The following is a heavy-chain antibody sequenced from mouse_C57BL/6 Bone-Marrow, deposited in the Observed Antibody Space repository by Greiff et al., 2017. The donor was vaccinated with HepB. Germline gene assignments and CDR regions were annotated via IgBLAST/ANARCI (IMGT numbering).Heavy chain of an antibody. Sequence: QVQLQQPGAELVKPGASVKLSCKASGYTFTSYWMQWVKQRPGQGLEWIGEIDPSDSYTNYNQKFKGKATLTVDTSSSTAYMQLSSLTSEDSAVYYCASATNITTVVARDYWGQGTTLTVSS. CDR3: ASATNITTVVARDY. CDR2: IDPSDSYT. CDR1: GYTFTSYW. J-gene: IGHJ2*01. V-gene: IGHV1-50*01. D-gene: IGHD1-1*01.